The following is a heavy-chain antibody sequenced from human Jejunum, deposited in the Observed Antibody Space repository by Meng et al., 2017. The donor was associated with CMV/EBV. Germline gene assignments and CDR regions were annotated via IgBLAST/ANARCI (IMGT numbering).Heavy chain of an antibody. D-gene: IGHD4-17*01. V-gene: IGHV1-2*02. J-gene: IGHJ4*02. CDR2: INPKSGDT. CDR1: GYTLSDYD. Sequence: QVQQGQPASEVKMPGASVKSSCKASGYTLSDYDMHWVRQAPGQGLEWMGWINPKSGDTDYAQKFQGRVTMTRDTSMNRAYMELSSLKFDDTAVYYCARRTTVTGGFDYWGQGTLVTVSS. CDR3: ARRTTVTGGFDY.